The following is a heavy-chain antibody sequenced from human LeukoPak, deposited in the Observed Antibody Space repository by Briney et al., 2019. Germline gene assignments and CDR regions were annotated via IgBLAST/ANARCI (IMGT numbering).Heavy chain of an antibody. V-gene: IGHV3-64D*06. Sequence: GGSLRLSCSASGFTFSSYAMHWARQAPGKGLEYVSAISSNGGSTYYADSVKGRFTISRDNSKNTLYLQMSSLRAEDTAVYYCVKGGYDYGDPPIDPWGQGTLVTVSS. CDR3: VKGGYDYGDPPIDP. CDR1: GFTFSSYA. CDR2: ISSNGGST. J-gene: IGHJ5*02. D-gene: IGHD4-17*01.